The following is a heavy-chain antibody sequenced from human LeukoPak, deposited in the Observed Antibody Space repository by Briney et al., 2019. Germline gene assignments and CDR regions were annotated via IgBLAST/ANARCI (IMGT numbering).Heavy chain of an antibody. CDR3: ARDWAFLTGYYTPPLGY. Sequence: GGSLRLSCAASGFSFSTYGMHWVRQAPGKGLEWVALIWNAGTNTYYADSVKGRFTISRDNSKNTLYLQMNSLRAEDTAVYYCARDWAFLTGYYTPPLGYWGQGTLVTVSS. J-gene: IGHJ4*02. CDR2: IWNAGTNT. CDR1: GFSFSTYG. D-gene: IGHD3/OR15-3a*01. V-gene: IGHV3-33*01.